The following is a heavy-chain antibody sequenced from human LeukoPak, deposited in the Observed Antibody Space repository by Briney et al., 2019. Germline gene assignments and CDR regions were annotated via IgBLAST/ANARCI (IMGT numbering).Heavy chain of an antibody. CDR1: GFTFSSYA. V-gene: IGHV3-23*01. CDR3: ARDPTTDSGWFVY. D-gene: IGHD6-19*01. Sequence: GGSLRLSCAASGFTFSSYAMSWVRQAPGKGPEWVSGISGSGDSTYYADSVKGRFTISRDNSKNTLYLQMNSLRAEDTAVYYCARDPTTDSGWFVYWGQGTLVTVSS. CDR2: ISGSGDST. J-gene: IGHJ4*02.